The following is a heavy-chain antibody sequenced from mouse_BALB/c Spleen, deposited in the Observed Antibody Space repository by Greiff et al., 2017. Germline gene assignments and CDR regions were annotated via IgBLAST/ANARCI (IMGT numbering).Heavy chain of an antibody. D-gene: IGHD3-3*01. J-gene: IGHJ4*01. CDR1: GFTFSSYA. CDR2: ISSGGSYT. CDR3: ARRGTEAMDY. V-gene: IGHV5-9-1*01. Sequence: DVMLVESGGGLVKPGGSLKLSCAASGFTFSSYAMSWVRQTPEKRLEWVATISSGGSYTYYPDSVKGRFTISRDNAKNTLYLQMSSLRSEDTAMYYCARRGTEAMDYWGQGTSVTVSS.